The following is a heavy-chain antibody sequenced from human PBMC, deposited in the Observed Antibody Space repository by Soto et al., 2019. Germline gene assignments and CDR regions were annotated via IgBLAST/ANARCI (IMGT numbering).Heavy chain of an antibody. CDR3: ARDLGVGMEDY. D-gene: IGHD3-10*01. V-gene: IGHV1-18*01. Sequence: ASVKGYCKASGYTFTNYGFSWVRQAPGQGLEWMGWISAYNGNTKYAQKLQGRVTMTTDTSTSTAYMELRSLRSDDTAVYYCARDLGVGMEDYWGQGTPVTVSS. CDR1: GYTFTNYG. J-gene: IGHJ4*02. CDR2: ISAYNGNT.